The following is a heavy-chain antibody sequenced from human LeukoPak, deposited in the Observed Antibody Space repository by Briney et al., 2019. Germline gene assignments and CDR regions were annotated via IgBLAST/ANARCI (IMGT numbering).Heavy chain of an antibody. CDR1: GFTFSSYS. D-gene: IGHD2-8*01. V-gene: IGHV3-21*01. CDR3: ARSLDIVLMVYAGDAFDI. CDR2: ISSSSSYI. J-gene: IGHJ3*02. Sequence: GGSLRLSCAASGFTFSSYSMNWVRQAPGKGLEWVSSISSSSSYIYYADSVKGRFTISRDNAKNSLYLQMNSLRAEDTAVYYCARSLDIVLMVYAGDAFDIWGQGTMVTVSS.